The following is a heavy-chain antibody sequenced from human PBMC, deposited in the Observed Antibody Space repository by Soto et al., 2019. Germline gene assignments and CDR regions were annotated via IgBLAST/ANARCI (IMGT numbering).Heavy chain of an antibody. D-gene: IGHD4-17*01. Sequence: SETLSLTCTVSGGSISSSSYYWGWIRQPPGKGLEWIGSIYYSGSTYYNPSLKSRVTISVDTSKNQFSLKLSSVTAADTAVYYCASMGHDYEDSYWGQGTLVTVSS. CDR3: ASMGHDYEDSY. J-gene: IGHJ4*02. CDR1: GGSISSSSYY. V-gene: IGHV4-39*01. CDR2: IYYSGST.